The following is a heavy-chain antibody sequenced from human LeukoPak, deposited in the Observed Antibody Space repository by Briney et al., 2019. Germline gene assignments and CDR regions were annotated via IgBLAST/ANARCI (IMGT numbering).Heavy chain of an antibody. CDR1: GFTFTNYW. V-gene: IGHV3-7*01. J-gene: IGHJ6*02. Sequence: GGSLRLSCAASGFTFTNYWMSWVRQAPGKGLEWVANIKQDGSEKYYVDSVKGRFTISRDNAKNSLYLQMNSLRAEDTAVYYCARDHSGWYGYYYYGMDVWGQGTTVTVSS. CDR2: IKQDGSEK. D-gene: IGHD6-19*01. CDR3: ARDHSGWYGYYYYGMDV.